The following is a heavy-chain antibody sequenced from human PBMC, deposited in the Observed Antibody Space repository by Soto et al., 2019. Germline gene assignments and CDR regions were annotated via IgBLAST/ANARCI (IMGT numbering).Heavy chain of an antibody. CDR3: AKDERRITIFGVVIKGLDY. CDR1: GFTFSSYG. V-gene: IGHV3-30*18. Sequence: GGSLRLSCAASGFTFSSYGMHWVRQAPGKGLEWVAVISYDGSNKYYADSVKGRFTISRDNSKNTLYLQMNSLRAEDTAVYYCAKDERRITIFGVVIKGLDYWGQGTLVTVSS. D-gene: IGHD3-3*01. J-gene: IGHJ4*02. CDR2: ISYDGSNK.